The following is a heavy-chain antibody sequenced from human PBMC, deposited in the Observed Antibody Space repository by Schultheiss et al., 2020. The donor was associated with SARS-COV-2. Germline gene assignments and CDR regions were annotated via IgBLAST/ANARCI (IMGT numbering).Heavy chain of an antibody. CDR3: AKGGYGGNSRDAFDI. D-gene: IGHD4-23*01. CDR2: ISWDGGST. CDR1: GFTFDDYA. Sequence: GGSLRLSCAASGFTFDDYAMHWVRQAPVKGLEWVSLISWDGGSTYYADSVKGRFTISRDNSKNSLYLQMNSLRAEDTALYYCAKGGYGGNSRDAFDIWGQGTMVTVSS. V-gene: IGHV3-43D*04. J-gene: IGHJ3*02.